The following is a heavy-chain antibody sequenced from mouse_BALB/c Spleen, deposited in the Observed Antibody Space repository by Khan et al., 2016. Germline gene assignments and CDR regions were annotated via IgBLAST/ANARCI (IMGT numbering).Heavy chain of an antibody. J-gene: IGHJ4*01. CDR1: GYSITSGHS. D-gene: IGHD2-14*01. V-gene: IGHV3-1*02. CDR2: IHYSGNT. CDR3: ARSDFYRYADAMDY. Sequence: EVQLQESGPDLVKPSQSLSLTCTVTGYSITSGHSWHWIRQFPGNKLEWMGYIHYSGNTNYNPSLKSRISITRDTSKNQFFLQLNSVTTEDTATYFCARSDFYRYADAMDYWGQGMSVTVSS.